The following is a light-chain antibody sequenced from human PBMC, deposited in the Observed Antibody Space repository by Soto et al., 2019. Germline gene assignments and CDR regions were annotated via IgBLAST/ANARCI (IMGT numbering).Light chain of an antibody. CDR3: QQYNSYLTWT. CDR2: KAS. CDR1: QSISSW. J-gene: IGKJ1*01. Sequence: DIQMTQSPSTLSASVGDRGTITCRASQSISSWLAWYQQKPGKAPKLLIYKASSLESGVPSRFSGSGSGTEYTLTISSLQPDDFATYYCQQYNSYLTWTFGQGTKVDNK. V-gene: IGKV1-5*03.